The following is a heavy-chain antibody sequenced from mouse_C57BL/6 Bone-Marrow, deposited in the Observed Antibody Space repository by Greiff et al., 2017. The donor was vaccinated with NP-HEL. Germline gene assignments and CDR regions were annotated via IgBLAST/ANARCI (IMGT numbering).Heavy chain of an antibody. CDR3: AREGGLRRRTYAMDY. CDR1: GFTFSDNY. V-gene: IGHV5-16*01. D-gene: IGHD2-4*01. CDR2: INYDGSST. Sequence: EVQLQESEGGLVQPGSSMKLSCTASGFTFSDNYMAWVRQVPEKGLEWVANINYDGSSTYYLDSLKSRFIISRDNAKNILYLQMSSLKSEDTATYYCAREGGLRRRTYAMDYWGQGTSVTVSS. J-gene: IGHJ4*01.